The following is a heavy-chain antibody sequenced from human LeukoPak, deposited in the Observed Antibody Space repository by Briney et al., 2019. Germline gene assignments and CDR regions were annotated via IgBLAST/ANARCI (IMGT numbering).Heavy chain of an antibody. CDR2: INPNSGGT. V-gene: IGHV1-2*02. CDR1: GYTFTGYY. D-gene: IGHD3-3*01. Sequence: GASVKVSCKASGYTFTGYYMHWVRQAPGQGLEWMGWINPNSGGTNYAQKFQGRVTMTRDTSISTAYMELSRLRSDDTAVYYCAIQRSITIFGVVTDNWFDPWGQGTLVTVSS. J-gene: IGHJ5*02. CDR3: AIQRSITIFGVVTDNWFDP.